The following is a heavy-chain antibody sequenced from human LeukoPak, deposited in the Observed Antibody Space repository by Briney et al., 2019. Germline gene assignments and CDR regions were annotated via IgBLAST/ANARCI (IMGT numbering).Heavy chain of an antibody. CDR3: AKDTSIGKYCTNGVCSPFDY. D-gene: IGHD2-8*01. J-gene: IGHJ4*02. CDR2: ISDSGDYT. V-gene: IGHV3-23*01. Sequence: GGSLRLSCAGSGFTFSSYAMSWVRQAPGQGLEWVSVISDSGDYTSYADSVRGRFTISRDNSRNTLYLQMISLRPEDAAVYYCAKDTSIGKYCTNGVCSPFDYWGQGTLVTVSS. CDR1: GFTFSSYA.